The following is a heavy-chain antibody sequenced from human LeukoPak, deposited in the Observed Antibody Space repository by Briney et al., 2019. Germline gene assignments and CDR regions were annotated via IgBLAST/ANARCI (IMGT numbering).Heavy chain of an antibody. V-gene: IGHV4-39*01. J-gene: IGHJ4*02. CDR2: IYYSGST. CDR3: ARESLDSRIY. CDR1: GASISSSSYY. Sequence: SETLSLTRTVSGASISSSSYYWGWIRQPPGKGVEWIGSIYYSGSTYYNPSLKSRVTISVDTSKNQFSLKLSSVPPADTAVYYCARESLDSRIYWGQGTLVTVSS. D-gene: IGHD3-22*01.